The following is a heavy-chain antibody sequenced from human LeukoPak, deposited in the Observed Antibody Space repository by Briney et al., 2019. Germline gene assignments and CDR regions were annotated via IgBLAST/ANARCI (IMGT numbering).Heavy chain of an antibody. J-gene: IGHJ4*02. D-gene: IGHD3-9*01. CDR1: GFTFSTFA. V-gene: IGHV3-21*01. CDR3: ARTYYDILTGYNPYFDY. Sequence: GGSLRLSCAASGFTFSTFAMNWVRQAPGKGLEWVSSITASSTAIYSADSVKGRFTISRDNAKNFLYLQMNSLRAEDTAVYYCARTYYDILTGYNPYFDYWGQGILVTVSS. CDR2: ITASSTAI.